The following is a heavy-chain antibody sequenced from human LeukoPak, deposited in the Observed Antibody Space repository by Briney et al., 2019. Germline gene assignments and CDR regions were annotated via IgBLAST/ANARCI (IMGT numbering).Heavy chain of an antibody. CDR3: AKGWYGVNEYFQH. J-gene: IGHJ1*01. V-gene: IGHV3-30*02. Sequence: PGGSLRLSCAASGFTFSSYGMHWVRQAPGKGLEWVAFIRYDGSNKYYADSVKGRFTISRGNSKNTLYLQMNSLRAEDTAVYYCAKGWYGVNEYFQHWGQGTLVTVSS. CDR1: GFTFSSYG. D-gene: IGHD4-17*01. CDR2: IRYDGSNK.